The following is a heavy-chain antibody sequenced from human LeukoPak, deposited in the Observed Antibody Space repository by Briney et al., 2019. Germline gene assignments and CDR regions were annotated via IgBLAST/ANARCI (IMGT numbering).Heavy chain of an antibody. J-gene: IGHJ4*02. V-gene: IGHV4-30-2*01. Sequence: SQTLSLTCAVSGGSISSGGYSWSWIRQPPGKGLEWIGYIYHSGSTYYNPSLKSRVTISVDRSKNQFSLKLSSVTAADTAVYYCARGGDYYDSSGPFDYWGQGTLVTASS. CDR1: GGSISSGGYS. CDR3: ARGGDYYDSSGPFDY. D-gene: IGHD3-22*01. CDR2: IYHSGST.